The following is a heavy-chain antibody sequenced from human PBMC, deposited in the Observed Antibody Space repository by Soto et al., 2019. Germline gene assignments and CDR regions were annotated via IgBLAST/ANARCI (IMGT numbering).Heavy chain of an antibody. D-gene: IGHD7-27*01. J-gene: IGHJ4*02. Sequence: QVQLVESGGGVVQPGRSLRLSCAASGFTFSSDAMHWVRQAPGKGLEWVAVISYDGSNKYYADSVKGRFTISRDNSKNTLYLQMNSLRAEDTAVYYCARDRGWGSLVDYWGQGPLVTVSS. CDR2: ISYDGSNK. CDR3: ARDRGWGSLVDY. V-gene: IGHV3-30-3*01. CDR1: GFTFSSDA.